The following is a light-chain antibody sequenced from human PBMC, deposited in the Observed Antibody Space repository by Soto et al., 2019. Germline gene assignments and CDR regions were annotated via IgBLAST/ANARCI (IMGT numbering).Light chain of an antibody. J-gene: IGLJ1*01. V-gene: IGLV2-14*01. Sequence: QSVLTQPASVSGSPGQSITISCTGTSNDVGGSNHVSWYQQYPGKVPKLLIYNVNNRPSGVPDRFSASKSGNTASLTISGLQAEDESTYFCTPSRSGGLYVFGSGTKVTVL. CDR2: NVN. CDR3: TPSRSGGLYV. CDR1: SNDVGGSNH.